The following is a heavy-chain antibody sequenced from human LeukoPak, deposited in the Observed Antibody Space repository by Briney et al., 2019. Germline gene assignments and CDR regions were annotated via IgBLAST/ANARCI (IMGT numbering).Heavy chain of an antibody. CDR3: AKDLLWFGGIKAPSSYYMDV. J-gene: IGHJ6*03. Sequence: PGGSLRLSCAASGFTFSSYAMSWVRQAPGKGLEWVSAISGSGGSTYYADSVKGRFTISRDNSKNTLYLQMNSLRAEDTAVYYCAKDLLWFGGIKAPSSYYMDVWGKGTTVTVS. CDR1: GFTFSSYA. D-gene: IGHD3-10*01. V-gene: IGHV3-23*01. CDR2: ISGSGGST.